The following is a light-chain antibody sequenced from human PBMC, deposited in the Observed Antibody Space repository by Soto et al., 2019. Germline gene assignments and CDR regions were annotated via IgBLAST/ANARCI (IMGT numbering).Light chain of an antibody. V-gene: IGKV3-20*01. CDR3: RQYDSSSVT. CDR1: QTVISTH. J-gene: IGKJ5*01. CDR2: ATS. Sequence: IILTQSPGTLSLSPGEGATLSCKASQTVISTHLAWYQQKPGQAPRLLIYATSNRATGIPDRFSGSGSGRDFTLTIDSLEPEDFAVYYCRQYDSSSVTFGQGTRLDLK.